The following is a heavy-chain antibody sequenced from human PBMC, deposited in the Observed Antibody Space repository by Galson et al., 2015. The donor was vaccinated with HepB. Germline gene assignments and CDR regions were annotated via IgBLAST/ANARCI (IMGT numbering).Heavy chain of an antibody. V-gene: IGHV3-23*01. Sequence: SLRLSCAASGFTFSSYAMTWVRQAPGKGLEWVSTISGSGGTTYYADSVKGRFTISRDNSKNTLYLEINSLRAEDTAVYYCANPNRNGNVRLWGQGTLVTVSS. CDR1: GFTFSSYA. J-gene: IGHJ4*02. CDR3: ANPNRNGNVRL. D-gene: IGHD1-1*01. CDR2: ISGSGGTT.